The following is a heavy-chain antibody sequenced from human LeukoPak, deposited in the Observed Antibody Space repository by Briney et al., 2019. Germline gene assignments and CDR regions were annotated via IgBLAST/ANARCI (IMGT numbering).Heavy chain of an antibody. J-gene: IGHJ4*02. D-gene: IGHD3-22*01. Sequence: PSETLSLTCTVSGGSISSYYWSWIRQPPGKGLEWIGYIYYSGSTNYNPSLKSRVTISVDTSKNQSSLKLSSVTAADTAVYYCAGGRYYYDSSGYYWGQGTLVTVSS. CDR3: AGGRYYYDSSGYY. CDR1: GGSISSYY. CDR2: IYYSGST. V-gene: IGHV4-59*08.